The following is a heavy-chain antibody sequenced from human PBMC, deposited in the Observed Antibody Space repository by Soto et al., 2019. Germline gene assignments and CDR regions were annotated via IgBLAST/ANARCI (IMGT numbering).Heavy chain of an antibody. J-gene: IGHJ2*01. D-gene: IGHD4-17*01. V-gene: IGHV1-8*01. CDR3: ARPFYGDCWYFDL. Sequence: QVQLVQSGAEVKKPGASVKVSCKASGYTFTSYDINWVRQATGQGLEWMGWMNPNSGNTGYAQKFQGRVTLTRNTSISTSDKELSSLRSEDTAVYYCARPFYGDCWYFDLWGRGTLLTVSS. CDR1: GYTFTSYD. CDR2: MNPNSGNT.